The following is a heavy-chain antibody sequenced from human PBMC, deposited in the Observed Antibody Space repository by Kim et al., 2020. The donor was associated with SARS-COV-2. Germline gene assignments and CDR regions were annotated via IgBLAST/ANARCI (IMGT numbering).Heavy chain of an antibody. Sequence: GGSLRLSCAASGFTVSTNYMTWVRQAPGKGLEWVSIIYSGGTTYYADSVKGRFAISRDNSKNTLFLQMNSLRAEDTAIYYCARARGSGNYYFDYWGQGTLVTVSS. V-gene: IGHV3-53*01. CDR1: GFTVSTNY. J-gene: IGHJ4*02. D-gene: IGHD3-10*01. CDR3: ARARGSGNYYFDY. CDR2: IYSGGTT.